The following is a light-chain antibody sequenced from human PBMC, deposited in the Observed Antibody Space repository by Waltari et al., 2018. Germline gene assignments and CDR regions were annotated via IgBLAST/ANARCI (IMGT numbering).Light chain of an antibody. CDR2: DVS. V-gene: IGKV1-33*01. J-gene: IGKJ4*01. CDR1: QDISHY. CDR3: QQYDNVPR. Sequence: DLQMTQSPSSLSASVGDRVTITCHASQDISHYLNWYQQKRGRAPKLLISDVSNLQRGVPSRFSGSGSGTDFTFTISSLQPEDIATYYCQQYDNVPRFGGGTKVEIK.